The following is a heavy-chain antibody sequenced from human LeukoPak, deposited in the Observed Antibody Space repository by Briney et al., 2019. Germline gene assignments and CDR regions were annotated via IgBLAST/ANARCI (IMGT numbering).Heavy chain of an antibody. CDR1: GDSISTSNYY. CDR2: VHRSGST. V-gene: IGHV4-39*01. CDR3: ARHSGGNSGNYYIGTNWFDP. D-gene: IGHD3-10*01. Sequence: PSETLSLTCTVSGDSISTSNYYWGWIRQSPGKELEWIASVHRSGSTYYNPSLKSRVTLSVDTSQNHFSLNLTSVTAADTAVYFCARHSGGNSGNYYIGTNWFDPCGQGTLVTVSS. J-gene: IGHJ5*02.